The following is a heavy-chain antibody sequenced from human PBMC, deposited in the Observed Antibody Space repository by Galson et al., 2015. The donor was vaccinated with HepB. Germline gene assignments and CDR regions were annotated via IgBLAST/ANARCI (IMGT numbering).Heavy chain of an antibody. CDR3: ARDGSPYYSNYDSRFDP. V-gene: IGHV1-2*02. Sequence: SVKVSCKASGYTFTDYYIHWIRQAPGQGLEWMGWINPKNGDSNSLQKFHDRVTMTRDTSIDTTYMDMSSLTSDDTATYYCARDGSPYYSNYDSRFDPWGQGTLVTVSS. CDR1: GYTFTDYY. J-gene: IGHJ5*02. D-gene: IGHD4-11*01. CDR2: INPKNGDS.